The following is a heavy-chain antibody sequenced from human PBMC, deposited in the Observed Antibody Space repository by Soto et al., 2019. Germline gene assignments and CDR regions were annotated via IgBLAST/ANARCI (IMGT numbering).Heavy chain of an antibody. CDR3: ARVAY. CDR2: ISSASSET. J-gene: IGHJ4*02. Sequence: VGSLRLACEASGFTFIRVSMNCFLQFPVKGLEWVASISSASSETWYADSVKGRFIISRDNAQNSLFLQMNTLRPEDSAIYYCARVAYWGPGTQVTVSS. V-gene: IGHV3-21*01. CDR1: GFTFIRVS.